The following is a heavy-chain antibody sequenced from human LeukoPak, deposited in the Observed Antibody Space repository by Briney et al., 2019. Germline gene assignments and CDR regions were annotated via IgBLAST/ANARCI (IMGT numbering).Heavy chain of an antibody. CDR3: ARVVYYYDSSGYYYHWYFDL. CDR1: GFTFSSYE. V-gene: IGHV3-48*03. Sequence: GGSLRLSCAASGFTFSSYEMNWVRQAPGKGLEWVSYINSSGRTIYYADSVKGRFTISRDNAKNTLYLQMNSLRAADTAVYYCARVVYYYDSSGYYYHWYFDLWGRGILVTVSS. J-gene: IGHJ2*01. CDR2: INSSGRTI. D-gene: IGHD3-22*01.